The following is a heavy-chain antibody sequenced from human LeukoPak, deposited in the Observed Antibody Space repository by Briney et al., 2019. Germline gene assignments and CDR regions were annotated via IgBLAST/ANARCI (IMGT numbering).Heavy chain of an antibody. J-gene: IGHJ4*02. D-gene: IGHD5-24*01. V-gene: IGHV4-34*01. CDR2: INHSGST. CDR1: GGSFSGYY. Sequence: SETLSLTCAVYGGSFSGYYWSWIRQPPGKGLEWIGEINHSGSTNYNPSLKSRVTISVDTSKNQFSLRLRFVTAADTAVYYCARDVEPTRDWGQGTLVTVSS. CDR3: ARDVEPTRD.